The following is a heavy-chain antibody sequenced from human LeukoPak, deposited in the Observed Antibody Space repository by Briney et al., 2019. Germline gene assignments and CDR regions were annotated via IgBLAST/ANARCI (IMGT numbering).Heavy chain of an antibody. V-gene: IGHV1-69*16. D-gene: IGHD3-10*01. CDR2: IIPILGIA. J-gene: IGHJ5*02. Sequence: ASVKVSCKASGGTFSNYTISWVRQAPGQGLEWMGRIIPILGIANYAQKFQGRVTITTDESTSTAYMELSSLRSEDTAVYYCARDSNYYGSGSYYNEGPNWFDPWGQGTPVTVSS. CDR3: ARDSNYYGSGSYYNEGPNWFDP. CDR1: GGTFSNYT.